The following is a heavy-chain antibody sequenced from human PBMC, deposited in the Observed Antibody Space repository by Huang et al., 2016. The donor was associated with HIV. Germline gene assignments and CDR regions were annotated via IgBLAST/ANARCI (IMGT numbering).Heavy chain of an antibody. Sequence: QVQLVESGGGVVQPGGSLRLSCTASGFTFGCFGMHWVRQAPGKGLEWVAFIRYDGNNYYYADSVRGLFTISRDNSKDTLYLQMNRLRPDDSAVYYCAKDLTYTFGRHFDYWGRGTLVTVSS. CDR2: IRYDGNNY. CDR3: AKDLTYTFGRHFDY. J-gene: IGHJ4*02. V-gene: IGHV3-30*02. D-gene: IGHD3-3*01. CDR1: GFTFGCFG.